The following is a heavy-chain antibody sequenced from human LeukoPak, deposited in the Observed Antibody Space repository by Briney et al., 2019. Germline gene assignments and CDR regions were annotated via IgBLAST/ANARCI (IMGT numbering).Heavy chain of an antibody. D-gene: IGHD6-25*01. V-gene: IGHV4-59*01. CDR2: IYYSGST. Sequence: SETLSLTCTVSVGSISSYHWSWIRQPPGKGREGIGYIYYSGSTNYNPSLKSRVTISVDTSKNQFSLKLSSLTAADTAAYYCARDPKAAAGTMPNDPFHLGGEETMLSVS. J-gene: IGHJ3*01. CDR1: VGSISSYH. CDR3: ARDPKAAAGTMPNDPFHL.